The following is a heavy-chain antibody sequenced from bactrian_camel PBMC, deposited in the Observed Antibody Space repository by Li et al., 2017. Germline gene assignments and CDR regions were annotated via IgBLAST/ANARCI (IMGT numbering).Heavy chain of an antibody. Sequence: QLVESGGGLVQPGGSLRLSCAASGFTFSTSHMTWVRQAPGKERERVAAIDRTDDARVLNSVKGRFTITQDANKRMLYLEMTNLTVEDSGTYYCGAVSGCGDSDFVIRGAAMDWWGEGTQVTVS. CDR2: IDRTDDAR. D-gene: IGHD4*01. J-gene: IGHJ7*01. CDR1: GFTFSTSH. V-gene: IGHV3S40*01.